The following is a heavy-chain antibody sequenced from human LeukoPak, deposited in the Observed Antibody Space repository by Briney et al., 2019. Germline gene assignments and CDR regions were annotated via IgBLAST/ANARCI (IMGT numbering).Heavy chain of an antibody. CDR1: GGSITDYF. Sequence: PSETLSLTCALSGGSITDYFYNWVRQPPGKGLEWIGEINHSGSANYNPSLKSRVTISVDTSKNQFSLKLSSVTAADTAVYYCARAYHPRGSSTPSWGQGTLVTVSS. D-gene: IGHD2-15*01. CDR3: ARAYHPRGSSTPS. V-gene: IGHV4-34*01. CDR2: INHSGSA. J-gene: IGHJ5*02.